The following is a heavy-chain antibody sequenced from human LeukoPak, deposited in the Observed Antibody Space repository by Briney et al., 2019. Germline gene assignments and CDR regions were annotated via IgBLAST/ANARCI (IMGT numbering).Heavy chain of an antibody. V-gene: IGHV3-23*01. Sequence: GGSLRLSCAASGFTFSSYAMSWVRQAPGKGLEWVSAISGSGGSTYYADSVKGRFTISRDNSKNTLYLQMNSLRVEDTAVYYCANTFYGDYVDYWGQGTLVTVSS. CDR1: GFTFSSYA. CDR2: ISGSGGST. D-gene: IGHD4-17*01. CDR3: ANTFYGDYVDY. J-gene: IGHJ4*02.